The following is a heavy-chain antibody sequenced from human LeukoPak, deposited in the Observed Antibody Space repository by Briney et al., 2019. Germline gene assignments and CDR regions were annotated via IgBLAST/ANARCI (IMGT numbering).Heavy chain of an antibody. D-gene: IGHD3-10*01. CDR1: GGSFSGYY. Sequence: SETLSLTCAVYGGSFSGYYWSWIRQPPGKGLEWIGEINHSGSTNYNPSLKSRVTISVDTSKNQFSLKLSSVTAADTAVYYCARDVLLWFGGTLDYWGQGTLVTVSS. V-gene: IGHV4-34*01. J-gene: IGHJ4*02. CDR3: ARDVLLWFGGTLDY. CDR2: INHSGST.